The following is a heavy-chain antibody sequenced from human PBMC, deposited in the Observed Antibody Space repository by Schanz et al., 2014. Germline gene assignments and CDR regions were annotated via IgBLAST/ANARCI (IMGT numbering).Heavy chain of an antibody. J-gene: IGHJ5*02. CDR3: ARGNTIFGVVILGWLDP. V-gene: IGHV1-69*04. CDR2: IIPNLGSA. D-gene: IGHD3-3*01. Sequence: QLLLVQSGAEVRKPGASVKVSCKVSGYTLTELSMHWVRQAPGQGLEWMGRIIPNLGSANYAQKFQGRVTSTADKSTSTVYMELSSLRSEDTAIYYCARGNTIFGVVILGWLDPWGQGTLVTVSS. CDR1: GYTLTELS.